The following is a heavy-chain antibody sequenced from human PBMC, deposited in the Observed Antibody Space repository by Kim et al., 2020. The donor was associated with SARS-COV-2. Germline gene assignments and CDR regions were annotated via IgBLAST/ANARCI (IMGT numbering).Heavy chain of an antibody. CDR2: ISSSSSTI. V-gene: IGHV3-48*02. CDR3: ARAEWSSGWYSLFAFDI. Sequence: GGSLRLSCAASGFTFSSYSMNWVRQAPGKGLEWVSYISSSSSTIYYADSVKGRFTISRDNAKNSLYLQMNSLRDEDTAVYYCARAEWSSGWYSLFAFDIWGQGTMVTVSS. CDR1: GFTFSSYS. J-gene: IGHJ3*02. D-gene: IGHD6-19*01.